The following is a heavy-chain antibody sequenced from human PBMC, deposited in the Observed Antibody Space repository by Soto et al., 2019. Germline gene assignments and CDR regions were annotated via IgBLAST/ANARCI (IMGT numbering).Heavy chain of an antibody. J-gene: IGHJ4*02. CDR3: ARGLVRAVITHFDY. D-gene: IGHD3-10*01. Sequence: QVQLVQSGAEVKKPGASVRVSCKPSGYTFTSYAITWVRQAPGQGLGWLGWIDPFSGDTTYSRKFQGRVTMTTETATSTAYMELRSLRFDDAAVYYCARGLVRAVITHFDYWGQGALGTVSS. CDR2: IDPFSGDT. V-gene: IGHV1-18*01. CDR1: GYTFTSYA.